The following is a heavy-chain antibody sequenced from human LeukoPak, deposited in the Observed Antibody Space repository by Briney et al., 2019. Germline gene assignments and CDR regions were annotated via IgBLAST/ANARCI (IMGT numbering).Heavy chain of an antibody. Sequence: GGSLRLSCAASGFTFSSYGMSWVRQAPGKGLEWVSAISGSGGSTYYADSVKGRFTISRDNSENTLYLQMNSLRAEDTALYYCAKDDRWLQFNYWGQGTLVTVSS. V-gene: IGHV3-23*01. CDR2: ISGSGGST. CDR1: GFTFSSYG. J-gene: IGHJ4*02. CDR3: AKDDRWLQFNY. D-gene: IGHD5-24*01.